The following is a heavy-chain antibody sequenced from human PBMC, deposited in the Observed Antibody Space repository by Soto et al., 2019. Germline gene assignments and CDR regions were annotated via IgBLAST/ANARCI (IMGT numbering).Heavy chain of an antibody. Sequence: ASVKVSCKASGYTFTSYGISWVRPAPGQGLEWMGWISAYNGNTNYAQKLQGRVTMTTDTSTSTAYMELRSLRSDDTAVYYCARGSGYDYWPDAFDIWGQGTMVTVSS. D-gene: IGHD5-12*01. J-gene: IGHJ3*02. CDR3: ARGSGYDYWPDAFDI. CDR1: GYTFTSYG. V-gene: IGHV1-18*01. CDR2: ISAYNGNT.